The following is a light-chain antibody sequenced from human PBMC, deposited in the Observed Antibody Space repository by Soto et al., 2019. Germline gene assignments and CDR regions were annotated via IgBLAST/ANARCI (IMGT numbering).Light chain of an antibody. V-gene: IGKV3-20*01. Sequence: TVSLYKRERATLSCRASQNVSSSYLAWYQQKPGLAPRILIFGASGRATGIPDRFSGSGSGTDFTLTISSLEPEDFTVYCSPVYGILPRTFGEGAMPDIK. CDR2: GAS. CDR3: PVYGILPRT. J-gene: IGKJ1*01. CDR1: QNVSSSY.